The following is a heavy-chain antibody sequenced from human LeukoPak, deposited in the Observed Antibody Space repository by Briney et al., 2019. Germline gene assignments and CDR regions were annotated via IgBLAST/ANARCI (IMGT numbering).Heavy chain of an antibody. D-gene: IGHD3-22*01. V-gene: IGHV3-23*01. CDR3: ARDLIRWLPMGVFDY. Sequence: PGGSLRLSCAASGFTFSSYAMSWVRQAPGKGLEWVSAISGSGGSTYYADSVKGRFTISRDNSKNTLYLQMNSLRAEDTAVYYCARDLIRWLPMGVFDYWGQGTLVTVSS. CDR2: ISGSGGST. J-gene: IGHJ4*02. CDR1: GFTFSSYA.